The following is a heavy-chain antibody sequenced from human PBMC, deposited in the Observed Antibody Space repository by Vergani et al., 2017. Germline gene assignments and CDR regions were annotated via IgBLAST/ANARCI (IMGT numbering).Heavy chain of an antibody. J-gene: IGHJ4*02. CDR1: GGSISSSSYY. V-gene: IGHV4-39*01. CDR3: ARQDYGDYVRDLVPFDY. CDR2: IYYSGNT. D-gene: IGHD4-17*01. Sequence: QLQLQESGPGLVKPSETLSLTCTVSGGSISSSSYYWGWIRQPPGKGLEWIGSIYYSGNTYYNPSLKSRVTISVDTSKNQFSLKLSSVTAADTAVYYCARQDYGDYVRDLVPFDYWGQGTLVTGSS.